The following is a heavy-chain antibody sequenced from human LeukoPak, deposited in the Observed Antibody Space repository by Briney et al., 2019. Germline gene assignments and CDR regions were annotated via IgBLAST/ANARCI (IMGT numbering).Heavy chain of an antibody. CDR3: ARDQDGSGSYNIVY. CDR1: GGSISSSSYY. D-gene: IGHD3-10*01. V-gene: IGHV4-61*01. Sequence: SETLSLTCTVSGGSISSSSYYWSWIRQPPGKGLEWIGYIYYSGSTNYNPSLKSRVTISVDTSKDQFSLKLSSVTAADTAVYYCARDQDGSGSYNIVYWGQGTLVTVSS. CDR2: IYYSGST. J-gene: IGHJ4*02.